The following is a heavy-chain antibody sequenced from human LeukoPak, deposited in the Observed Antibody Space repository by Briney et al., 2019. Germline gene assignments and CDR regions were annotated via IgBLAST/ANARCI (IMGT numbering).Heavy chain of an antibody. CDR2: INHSGST. J-gene: IGHJ4*02. Sequence: SETLSLTCAVYGGSFSGYYWSWIRQPPGKGLEWIGEINHSGSTNYNPSLKSRVTISVDTSKNQFSLELSSVTAADTAVYYCARARRIAAADYWGQGTLVTVSS. CDR3: ARARRIAAADY. CDR1: GGSFSGYY. D-gene: IGHD6-13*01. V-gene: IGHV4-34*01.